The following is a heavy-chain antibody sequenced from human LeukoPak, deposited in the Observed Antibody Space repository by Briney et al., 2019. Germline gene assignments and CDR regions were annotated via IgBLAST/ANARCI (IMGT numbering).Heavy chain of an antibody. V-gene: IGHV3-21*01. CDR2: ISSSSSYI. Sequence: GRSLRLSCAASGFTFSSYSMNWVRQAPGKGLEWVSSISSSSSYIYYADSVKGRFTISRDNAKNSLYLQMNSLRAEDTAVYYCARLLWFGELLGMDVWGKGTTVTVSS. CDR3: ARLLWFGELLGMDV. D-gene: IGHD3-10*01. CDR1: GFTFSSYS. J-gene: IGHJ6*04.